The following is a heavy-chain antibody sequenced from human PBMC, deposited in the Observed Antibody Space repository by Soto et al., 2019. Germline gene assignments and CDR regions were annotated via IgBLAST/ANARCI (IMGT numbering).Heavy chain of an antibody. CDR1: GFTFSSYA. Sequence: GGSLRLSCAASGFTFSSYAMHWVRQAPGKGLEWVAVISYDGSNKYYADSVKGRFTISRDNAKTSLYLQMDSLRNEDTAVYYCARFFGSGFDYWGQGTLVTVSS. V-gene: IGHV3-30-3*01. CDR3: ARFFGSGFDY. D-gene: IGHD6-19*01. CDR2: ISYDGSNK. J-gene: IGHJ4*02.